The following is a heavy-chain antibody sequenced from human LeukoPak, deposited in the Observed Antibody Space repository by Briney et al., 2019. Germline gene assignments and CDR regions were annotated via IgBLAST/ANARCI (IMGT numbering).Heavy chain of an antibody. Sequence: GGSLRLSCAASGFTFSGSAMHWVRQACGKGLQWVGHIRTKGNNYATAYAASVKGRFTISRDDSKNTAYLQMSSLKTEDTAVYYCSAGGLDYWGQGTLVTVSS. V-gene: IGHV3-73*01. J-gene: IGHJ4*02. CDR3: SAGGLDY. CDR1: GFTFSGSA. D-gene: IGHD2-15*01. CDR2: IRTKGNNYAT.